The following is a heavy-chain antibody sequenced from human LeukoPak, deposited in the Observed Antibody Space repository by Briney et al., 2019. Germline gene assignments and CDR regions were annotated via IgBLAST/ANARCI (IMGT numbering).Heavy chain of an antibody. CDR1: GGSISSYY. V-gene: IGHV4-39*07. J-gene: IGHJ4*02. Sequence: SETLSLTCTVSGGSISSYYWGWIRQPPGKGLEWIGSIYYSGSTYYNPSLKSRVTISVDTSKSQFSLKLSSVTAADTAVYYCARGAVLVGATHTYFDYWGQGTLVTVSS. CDR3: ARGAVLVGATHTYFDY. D-gene: IGHD1-26*01. CDR2: IYYSGST.